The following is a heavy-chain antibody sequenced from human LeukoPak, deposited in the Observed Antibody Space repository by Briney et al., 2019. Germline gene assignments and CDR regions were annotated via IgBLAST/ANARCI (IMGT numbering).Heavy chain of an antibody. V-gene: IGHV7-4-1*02. CDR2: INTNTGNP. D-gene: IGHD5-24*01. CDR3: ASPSRDGYNYFDY. CDR1: GYTLASYA. J-gene: IGHJ4*02. Sequence: ASVKVSCKASGYTLASYAMNWVRQAPGQGLEWMGWINTNTGNPTYAQGFTGRFVFSLDTSVSTAYLQISSLKAEDTAVYYCASPSRDGYNYFDYWGQGTLVTVSS.